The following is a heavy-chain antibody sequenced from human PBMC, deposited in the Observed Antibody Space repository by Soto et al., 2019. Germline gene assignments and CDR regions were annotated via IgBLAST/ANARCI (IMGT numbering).Heavy chain of an antibody. J-gene: IGHJ3*02. CDR1: GFTFSDYP. CDR2: ISVVNLRI. Sequence: EVQLVESGGGLVQPGESLRLSCAASGFTFSDYPMTWVRQAPGKGLEWVSYISVVNLRIDYADSVRGGFTSSRDDARHSVYLHMTSLRADDTAVYYRVRRQYRAYGFDIWGHGTMVTV. CDR3: VRRQYRAYGFDI. V-gene: IGHV3-48*01. D-gene: IGHD3-16*02.